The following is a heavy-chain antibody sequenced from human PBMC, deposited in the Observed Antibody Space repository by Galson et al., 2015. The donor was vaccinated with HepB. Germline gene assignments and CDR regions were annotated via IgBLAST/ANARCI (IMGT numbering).Heavy chain of an antibody. CDR1: GFTFSSYG. CDR3: ARDRLGDYGAFDI. CDR2: IWYDGSNK. V-gene: IGHV3-33*01. Sequence: SLRLSCAASGFTFSSYGMHWVRQAPGKGLEWVAVIWYDGSNKYYADSVKGRFTISRDNSKNTLYLQMNSLRAEDTAVYYCARDRLGDYGAFDIWGQGTMVTVSS. J-gene: IGHJ3*02. D-gene: IGHD4-17*01.